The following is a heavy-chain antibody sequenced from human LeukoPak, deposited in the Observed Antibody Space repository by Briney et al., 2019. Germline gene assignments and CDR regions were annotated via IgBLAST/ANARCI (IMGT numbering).Heavy chain of an antibody. CDR2: INPNSGGT. J-gene: IGHJ4*02. V-gene: IGHV1-2*02. CDR1: GYTFTGYY. Sequence: ASVKVSCKASGYTFTGYYMHWVRQAPGQGLEWMGWINPNSGGTNYAQKFQGRVTMTRDTSISTAYMELSRLRSDDTAVYYCATLRPQFGELSPYFDYWGQGTLVTVSS. CDR3: ATLRPQFGELSPYFDY. D-gene: IGHD3-10*01.